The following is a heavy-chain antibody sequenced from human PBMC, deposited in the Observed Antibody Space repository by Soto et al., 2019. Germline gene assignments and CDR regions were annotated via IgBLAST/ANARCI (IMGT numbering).Heavy chain of an antibody. V-gene: IGHV4-39*01. CDR2: IYYSGST. CDR1: GGSISSSSYY. J-gene: IGHJ5*02. CDR3: ARPRYSRSVYSYNWFDP. Sequence: NPSETLSLTCTVSGGSISSSSYYWGWIRQPPGKGLEWIGSIYYSGSTYYNPSLKSRVTISVDTSKNQFSLKLSSVTAADTAVYYCARPRYSRSVYSYNWFDPWGQGTLVTVSS. D-gene: IGHD6-6*01.